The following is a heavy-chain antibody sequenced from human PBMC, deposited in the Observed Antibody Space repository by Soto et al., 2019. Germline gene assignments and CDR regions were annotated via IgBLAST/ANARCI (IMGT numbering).Heavy chain of an antibody. J-gene: IGHJ4*02. Sequence: QLQLQESGPGLVKPSETLSLTCTVSGGSISSSSYYWGWIRQPPGKGLEWIGSIYYSGSTYYNPSLKSRVTISVDTSKNQFSLKLSSVTAADTAVYYCARQEVPSCYKDWGQGTLVTVSS. D-gene: IGHD2-2*02. V-gene: IGHV4-39*01. CDR1: GGSISSSSYY. CDR2: IYYSGST. CDR3: ARQEVPSCYKD.